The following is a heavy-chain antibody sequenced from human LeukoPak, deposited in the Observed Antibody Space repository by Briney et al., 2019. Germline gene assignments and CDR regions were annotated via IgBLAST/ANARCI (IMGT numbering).Heavy chain of an antibody. Sequence: PSETLSLTCTVSGGSISSYYWSWIRQPPVKGLEWIGYIYYSGSTNYNPSLKSRVTISVDTSKNQFSLKLSSVTAADTAVYYCARHFYGAFDIWGQGTMVTVSS. CDR1: GGSISSYY. D-gene: IGHD3-16*01. V-gene: IGHV4-59*08. CDR3: ARHFYGAFDI. CDR2: IYYSGST. J-gene: IGHJ3*02.